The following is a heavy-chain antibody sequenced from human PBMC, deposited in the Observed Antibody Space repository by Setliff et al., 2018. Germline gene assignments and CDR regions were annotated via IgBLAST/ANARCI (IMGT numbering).Heavy chain of an antibody. D-gene: IGHD3-9*01. CDR1: GFTFSGYW. CDR2: ITPGGVT. CDR3: AKLTGRTRLDDF. J-gene: IGHJ4*02. Sequence: GGSLRLSCVASGFTFSGYWMHWVRQVPGKGLMWVGRITPGGVTTHADSVKGRFTISRDNAKNTLYLQMNSLRAEDTAVYYCAKLTGRTRLDDFWGQGSLVTVSS. V-gene: IGHV3-74*03.